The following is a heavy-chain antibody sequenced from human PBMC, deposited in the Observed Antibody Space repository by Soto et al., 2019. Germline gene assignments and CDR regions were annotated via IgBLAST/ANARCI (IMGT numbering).Heavy chain of an antibody. D-gene: IGHD2-8*02. CDR2: ISAYHGNT. CDR3: PRDGGVQARFDP. J-gene: IGHJ5*02. Sequence: QVQLVQSGAEVKKPGASVKVSCKASGYTFTSDCIRWVRQAPGQGLERMGWISAYHGNTNYAQKLKGRGTMTTDTSTSTAYMELRSLRSDDTAVYYCPRDGGVQARFDPWGQGTLVTVSS. V-gene: IGHV1-18*01. CDR1: GYTFTSDC.